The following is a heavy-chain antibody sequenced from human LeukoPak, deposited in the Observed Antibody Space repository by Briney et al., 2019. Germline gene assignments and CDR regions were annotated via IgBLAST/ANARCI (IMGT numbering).Heavy chain of an antibody. D-gene: IGHD5-12*01. J-gene: IGHJ5*02. CDR2: IYHNGST. CDR1: GDSISSSNW. Sequence: SETLSLTCAVSGDSISSSNWWSWVRQPPGKGLEWIGQIYHNGSTNYNPSLKSRVTISLDKSKNQFSLELTSVTAADTAVYYCARSFRYSGYDYYFDPWGQGTLVTVSS. CDR3: ARSFRYSGYDYYFDP. V-gene: IGHV4-4*02.